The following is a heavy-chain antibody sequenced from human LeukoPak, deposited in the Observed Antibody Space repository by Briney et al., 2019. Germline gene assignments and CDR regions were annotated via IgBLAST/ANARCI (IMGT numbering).Heavy chain of an antibody. Sequence: GESLKISCKDSGYSFTDYWIAWVRQVPGKGLEWMGMVYPGDSETTYSPSFRGQVTISGDKSINTAYLQWSSLKASDTAMYYCARLQTFSKTKVYYFDYWGQGTLVTVSS. CDR1: GYSFTDYW. CDR2: VYPGDSET. D-gene: IGHD4-17*01. V-gene: IGHV5-51*01. J-gene: IGHJ4*02. CDR3: ARLQTFSKTKVYYFDY.